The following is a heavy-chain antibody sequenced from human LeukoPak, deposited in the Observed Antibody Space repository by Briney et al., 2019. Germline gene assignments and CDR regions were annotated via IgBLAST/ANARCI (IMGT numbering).Heavy chain of an antibody. CDR3: AKGTFMAV. D-gene: IGHD2/OR15-2a*01. CDR1: GFTFSSYA. Sequence: PGGSLRLSCAASGFTFSSYAMSWVRQAPGKGLEWVAFIRYDGSNKYYADFVKGRFTISRDNSKNTLYLQMNSLRADDTAVYYCAKGTFMAVWGKGTTVTISS. CDR2: IRYDGSNK. J-gene: IGHJ6*03. V-gene: IGHV3-30*02.